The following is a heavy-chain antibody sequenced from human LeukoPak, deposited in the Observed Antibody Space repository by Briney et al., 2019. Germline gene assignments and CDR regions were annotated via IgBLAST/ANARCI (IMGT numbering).Heavy chain of an antibody. J-gene: IGHJ4*02. V-gene: IGHV4-4*07. CDR3: ARVGPYCGGDCYSSGFDY. CDR2: IYTSGST. CDR1: GGSISSYY. D-gene: IGHD2-21*01. Sequence: SETLSLTCTVSGGSISSYYWSWIRQPAGKGLEWIGRIYTSGSTNYNPSLKSRVTMSVDTSKNQFSLKLSSVSAADTAVYYCARVGPYCGGDCYSSGFDYWGQGTLVTVSS.